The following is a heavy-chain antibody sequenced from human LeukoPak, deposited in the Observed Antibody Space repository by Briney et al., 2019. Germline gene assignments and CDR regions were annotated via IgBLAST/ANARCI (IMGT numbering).Heavy chain of an antibody. Sequence: PGASLRLTCAASGFTFSSYAMSWVRQAPGKGLEWVSAISGSGGSTYYADSVKGRFTISRDNSKNTLYLQMNSLRAEDTAVYYCAKDSTYDFWSGYYDYWGQGTLVTVSS. V-gene: IGHV3-23*01. CDR2: ISGSGGST. CDR1: GFTFSSYA. J-gene: IGHJ4*02. D-gene: IGHD3-3*01. CDR3: AKDSTYDFWSGYYDY.